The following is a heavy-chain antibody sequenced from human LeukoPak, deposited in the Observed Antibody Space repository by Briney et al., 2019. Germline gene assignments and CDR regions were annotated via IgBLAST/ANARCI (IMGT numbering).Heavy chain of an antibody. CDR2: IYSGGST. CDR3: AGFYGSGSYYRDSIDY. J-gene: IGHJ4*02. V-gene: IGHV3-53*01. Sequence: GGSLRLSCAASGFTVSSNYMSWVRQAPGKGLEWVSVIYSGGSTYYADSVKGRFTISRDNSKNTLYLQMNSLRAEDTAVYYCAGFYGSGSYYRDSIDYWGQGTLVTVSS. D-gene: IGHD3-10*01. CDR1: GFTVSSNY.